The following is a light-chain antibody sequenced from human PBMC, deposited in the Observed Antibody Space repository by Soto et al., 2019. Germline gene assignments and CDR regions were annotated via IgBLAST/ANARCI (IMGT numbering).Light chain of an antibody. CDR2: SDN. CDR3: ATWDDSLHGVV. V-gene: IGLV1-44*01. CDR1: DSNIGRHA. J-gene: IGLJ2*01. Sequence: QLVLTQPPSASGTPGQGVTLSCSGGDSNIGRHAVTWYQKLPGTAPRLLTSSDNRRPSGVPDRFSGSKSGASASLAISGLQSEDEGDYFCATWDDSLHGVVFGGGTKLTVL.